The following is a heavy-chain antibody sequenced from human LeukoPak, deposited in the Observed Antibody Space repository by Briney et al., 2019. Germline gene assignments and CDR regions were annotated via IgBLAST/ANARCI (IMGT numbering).Heavy chain of an antibody. CDR1: GFTFSSYS. J-gene: IGHJ6*02. CDR3: AREPGDGTGTTHQPYYYYGMDV. Sequence: PGGSLRLSCAASGFTFSSYSMNWVRQAPGKGLEWVSSISSGSSYIYYADSVKGRFTISRDNAKNSLYLQMNSLRAEDTAVYYCAREPGDGTGTTHQPYYYYGMDVWGQGTTVTVSS. CDR2: ISSGSSYI. D-gene: IGHD1-7*01. V-gene: IGHV3-21*01.